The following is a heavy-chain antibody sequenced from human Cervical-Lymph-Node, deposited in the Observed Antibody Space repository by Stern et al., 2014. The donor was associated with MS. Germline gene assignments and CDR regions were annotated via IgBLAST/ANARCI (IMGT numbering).Heavy chain of an antibody. CDR3: ARGAYYDRSEGNDY. V-gene: IGHV1-46*01. D-gene: IGHD3-22*01. Sequence: QLAQSGAEVKKPGASVKVSCKASGYTFTSYYMHWVRQATGQGLEGMGRISPSGGSTSYGQKFQGRVTMTRDTSTSTVYMELSSLRSEDTAVYYCARGAYYDRSEGNDYWGQGTLVTVSS. J-gene: IGHJ4*02. CDR2: ISPSGGST. CDR1: GYTFTSYY.